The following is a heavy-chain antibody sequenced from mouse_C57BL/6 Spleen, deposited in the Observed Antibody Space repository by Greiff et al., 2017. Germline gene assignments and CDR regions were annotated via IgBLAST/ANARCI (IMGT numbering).Heavy chain of an antibody. J-gene: IGHJ3*01. CDR1: GYTFTDYE. CDR3: TRQEGGNDLEGFAY. CDR2: IDPETGGT. Sequence: QVQLQQSGAELVRPGASVTLSCKASGYTFTDYEMHWVKQTPVHGLEWIGAIDPETGGTAYNQKFKGKAILTADKSSSTAYMELRSLTSEDSAVYDCTRQEGGNDLEGFAYWGQGTLVTVSA. V-gene: IGHV1-15*01. D-gene: IGHD2-2*01.